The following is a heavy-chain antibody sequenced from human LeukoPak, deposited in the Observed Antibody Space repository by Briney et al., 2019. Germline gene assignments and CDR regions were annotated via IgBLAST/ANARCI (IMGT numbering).Heavy chain of an antibody. CDR2: INPNSGGT. J-gene: IGHJ6*03. V-gene: IGHV1-2*02. CDR3: ARVRYNWNDYYYYYMDV. CDR1: GYTFTGYY. Sequence: ASVKVSCKASGYTFTGYYMHWVRQAPGQGLEGMGWINPNSGGTNYAQKFQGRVTITRDTSISTAYMQLSRLRSDDTAVYYCARVRYNWNDYYYYYMDVWGKGTTVTVSS. D-gene: IGHD1-1*01.